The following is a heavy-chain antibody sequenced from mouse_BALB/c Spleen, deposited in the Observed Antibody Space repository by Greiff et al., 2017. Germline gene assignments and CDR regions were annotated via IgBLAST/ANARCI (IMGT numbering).Heavy chain of an antibody. CDR1: GYTFTDYA. J-gene: IGHJ3*01. CDR2: ISTYSGNT. D-gene: IGHD1-1*01. Sequence: VQLQESGPELVRPGVSVKISCKGSGYTFTDYAMHWVKQSHAKSLEWIGVISTYSGNTNYNQKFKGKATMTVDKSSSTAYMELARLTSEDSAIYYGASPYYYGSSPAWFAYWGQGTLVTVSA. V-gene: IGHV1-67*01. CDR3: ASPYYYGSSPAWFAY.